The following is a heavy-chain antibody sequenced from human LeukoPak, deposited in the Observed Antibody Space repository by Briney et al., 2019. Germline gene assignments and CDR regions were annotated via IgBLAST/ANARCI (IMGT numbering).Heavy chain of an antibody. CDR1: GGTFSSYA. J-gene: IGHJ3*02. CDR3: ARSRTTGTTWWAFGI. Sequence: SVKVSCKXSGGTFSSYAISWVRQAPGQGLEWMGGIIPIFGTANYAQKFQGRVTITADESTSTAYMELSSLRSEDTAVYYCARSRTTGTTWWAFGIWGQGTMVTVSS. V-gene: IGHV1-69*13. D-gene: IGHD1-1*01. CDR2: IIPIFGTA.